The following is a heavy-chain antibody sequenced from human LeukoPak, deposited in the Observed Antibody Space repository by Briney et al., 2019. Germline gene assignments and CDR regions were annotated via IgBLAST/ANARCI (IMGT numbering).Heavy chain of an antibody. Sequence: GASVKVSCKASGYTFTSHAMHWVRQAPGQRLEWMGWINAGNGNTKYSQKFQGRVTITRDTSASTAYMELSSLRSEDTAVYYCARARITMVRGVIRNWFDPWGQGTLVTVSS. CDR2: INAGNGNT. CDR3: ARARITMVRGVIRNWFDP. V-gene: IGHV1-3*01. CDR1: GYTFTSHA. J-gene: IGHJ5*02. D-gene: IGHD3-10*01.